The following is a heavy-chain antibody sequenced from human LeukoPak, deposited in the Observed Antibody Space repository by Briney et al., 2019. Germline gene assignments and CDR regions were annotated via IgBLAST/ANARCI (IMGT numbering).Heavy chain of an antibody. V-gene: IGHV3-20*04. Sequence: PGGSLRLSCAASGFTFDDYGMSWVRQAPGKGLEWVSGINWNGGSTGYADSVKGRFTISRDNAKNSLYLQMNSLRAKDTALYYCARDCFIAAAGYDAFDIWGQGTMVTVSS. CDR1: GFTFDDYG. CDR2: INWNGGST. J-gene: IGHJ3*02. CDR3: ARDCFIAAAGYDAFDI. D-gene: IGHD6-13*01.